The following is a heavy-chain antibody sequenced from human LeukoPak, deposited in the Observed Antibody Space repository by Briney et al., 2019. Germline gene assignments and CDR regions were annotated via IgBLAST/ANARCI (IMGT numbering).Heavy chain of an antibody. CDR1: GYTFTRYD. J-gene: IGHJ5*02. V-gene: IGHV1-8*01. CDR3: ARYTAAAGTFNWFDP. D-gene: IGHD6-13*01. Sequence: ASVKVSCKASGYTFTRYDINWVRQATAQGLEWMGWMNPNSGNTGYAQKFQGRVTMTRNTSISTAYMELSSLRSEDTAVYYCARYTAAAGTFNWFDPWGQGTLVTVSS. CDR2: MNPNSGNT.